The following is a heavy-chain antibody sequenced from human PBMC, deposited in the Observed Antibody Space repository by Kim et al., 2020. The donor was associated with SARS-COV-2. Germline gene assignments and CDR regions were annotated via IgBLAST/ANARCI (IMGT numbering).Heavy chain of an antibody. CDR3: ARDLCNFCSGKGAY. Sequence: GGSLRLSCSASGFTFSSYGMHWVRQAPGKGLEYVSAICCDGGSTYYADSVKGRFTISRDNSKNTLYLQMSSLRAEDTAVYYCARDLCNFCSGKGAYWG. CDR2: ICCDGGST. V-gene: IGHV3-64*04. J-gene: IGHJ4*01. CDR1: GFTFSSYG. D-gene: IGHD6-25*01.